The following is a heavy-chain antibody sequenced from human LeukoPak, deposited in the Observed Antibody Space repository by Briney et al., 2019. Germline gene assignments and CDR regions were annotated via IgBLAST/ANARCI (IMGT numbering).Heavy chain of an antibody. CDR3: AKVGIAAAGMDRSNYFDY. D-gene: IGHD6-13*01. V-gene: IGHV3-23*01. CDR1: GFTFAKFA. J-gene: IGHJ4*02. CDR2: ISGSGIVT. Sequence: PGGSLRLSCAISGFTFAKFAMSWVRQAPGKGLEWVSTISGSGIVTYYADSVKGRFTISRDNSKNTLYLQMNSLRAEDTAVYYCAKVGIAAAGMDRSNYFDYWGQGTLVTVSS.